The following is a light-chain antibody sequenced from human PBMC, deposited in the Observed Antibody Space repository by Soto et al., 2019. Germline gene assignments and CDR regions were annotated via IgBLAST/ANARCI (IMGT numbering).Light chain of an antibody. CDR3: QQYNKWPLA. V-gene: IGKV3-15*01. CDR1: QGVNSN. J-gene: IGKJ1*01. CDR2: GVS. Sequence: EVVMTQSPVTLSVSPGETATLSCRASQGVNSNLAWYQRKPGQAPRLLVFGVSTRATGIPARFSGSGSGTEFTLTISSLQSEDFAVYYCQQYNKWPLAFGQGTKVEI.